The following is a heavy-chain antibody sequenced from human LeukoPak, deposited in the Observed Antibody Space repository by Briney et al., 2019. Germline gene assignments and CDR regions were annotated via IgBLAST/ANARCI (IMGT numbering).Heavy chain of an antibody. CDR2: TWYDGSNK. CDR3: ARDNYNGSGTYYSNFDY. Sequence: GGSLTLSCPAAGFTFSNYGMHWVRQAPGKGLEWVAVTWYDGSNKYYADSVKGRFTISRDNSKNTLYLQMDSLRDEHTALYYCARDNYNGSGTYYSNFDYWGQGTLVTVSS. J-gene: IGHJ4*02. D-gene: IGHD3-10*01. CDR1: GFTFSNYG. V-gene: IGHV3-33*01.